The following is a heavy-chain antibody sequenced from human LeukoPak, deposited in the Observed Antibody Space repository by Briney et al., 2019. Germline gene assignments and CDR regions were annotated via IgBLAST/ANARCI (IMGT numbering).Heavy chain of an antibody. V-gene: IGHV4-34*01. CDR3: AREAVAGTSWFDP. J-gene: IGHJ5*02. CDR2: INHSGST. Sequence: SETLSLTCAVYSGSFSGYYWSWIRQPPGKGLEWIGEINHSGSTNYNPSLKSRVTISVDASKNQFSLKLSSVTAADTAVYYCAREAVAGTSWFDPWGQGTLVTVSS. D-gene: IGHD6-19*01. CDR1: SGSFSGYY.